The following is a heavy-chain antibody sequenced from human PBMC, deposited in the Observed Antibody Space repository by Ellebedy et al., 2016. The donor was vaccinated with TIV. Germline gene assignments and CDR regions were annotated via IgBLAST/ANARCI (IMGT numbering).Heavy chain of an antibody. D-gene: IGHD6-19*01. Sequence: MPSETLSPTCLVSGGSFNNDHWSWIRQSPGKGLEWIGYVNQRRTTKYNSSLRSRVTISIDTSKNQFSLTVTSVTAADTAVYFCARMRGVAGPRWFDPWGPGTQVIVSS. CDR2: VNQRRTT. V-gene: IGHV4-59*08. J-gene: IGHJ5*02. CDR3: ARMRGVAGPRWFDP. CDR1: GGSFNNDH.